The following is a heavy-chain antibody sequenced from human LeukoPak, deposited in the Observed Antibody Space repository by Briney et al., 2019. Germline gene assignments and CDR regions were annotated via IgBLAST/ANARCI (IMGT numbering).Heavy chain of an antibody. V-gene: IGHV3-21*01. CDR1: GFTLSSYS. CDR2: ISTSSSYI. CDR3: ARDVNWNYCDY. Sequence: SGGSLRLSCAASGFTLSSYSMNWVRQAPGKGLEWVSFISTSSSYIYYADSVKGRFTISRDNAKNSLNLQMNSLRAEDTAVYYCARDVNWNYCDYWGHGTLVTVSS. J-gene: IGHJ4*01. D-gene: IGHD1-20*01.